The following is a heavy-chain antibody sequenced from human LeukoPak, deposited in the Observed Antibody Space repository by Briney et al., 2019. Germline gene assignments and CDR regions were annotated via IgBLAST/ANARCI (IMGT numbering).Heavy chain of an antibody. D-gene: IGHD6-19*01. CDR1: GFTFSSYS. Sequence: GGSLRLSCAASGFTFSSYSMNWVRQAPGKGLEWVSYISSGSSTIYYADSVKGRFTISRDNAKNSLYLQMNSLRAEDTAVYYCAKDLHGYSSLQGGTFDYWGQGTLVTVSS. J-gene: IGHJ4*02. V-gene: IGHV3-48*01. CDR3: AKDLHGYSSLQGGTFDY. CDR2: ISSGSSTI.